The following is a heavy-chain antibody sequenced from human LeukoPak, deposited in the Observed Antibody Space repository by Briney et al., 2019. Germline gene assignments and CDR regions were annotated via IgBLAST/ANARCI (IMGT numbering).Heavy chain of an antibody. V-gene: IGHV4-59*12. Sequence: SETLSLTCTVSGGSISSYYWSWIRQPPGKGLEWIGYIYYSGSTNYNPSLKSRVTISVDTSKNQFSLKLSSVTAADTAVYYCTRGAPGYCSSTSCPSPFDYWGQGTLVTVSS. CDR3: TRGAPGYCSSTSCPSPFDY. J-gene: IGHJ4*02. CDR1: GGSISSYY. D-gene: IGHD2-2*03. CDR2: IYYSGST.